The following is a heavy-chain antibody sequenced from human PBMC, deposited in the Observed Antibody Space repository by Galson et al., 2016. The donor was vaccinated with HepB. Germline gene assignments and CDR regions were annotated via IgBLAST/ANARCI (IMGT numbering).Heavy chain of an antibody. V-gene: IGHV3-74*01. CDR1: GFAFSSHW. CDR3: VRDHSVVPTTAYNWFDP. Sequence: SLRLSCAASGFAFSSHWMHWVRQDLGKGLVWVSRINSDGTISNYADSVKGRFTISRDNATNTLYLQMNSLRAEYTAVYFCVRDHSVVPTTAYNWFDPWGRGTLVTVSS. CDR2: INSDGTIS. D-gene: IGHD4-23*01. J-gene: IGHJ5*02.